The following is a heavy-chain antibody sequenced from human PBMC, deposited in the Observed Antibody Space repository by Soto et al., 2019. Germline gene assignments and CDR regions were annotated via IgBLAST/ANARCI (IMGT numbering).Heavy chain of an antibody. V-gene: IGHV3-15*07. J-gene: IGHJ4*02. Sequence: EVQLVESGGGLVKPGGSPRLSCAASGFSFSKAWMNWVRQAPGKGLEWVGRIRSRSGTTDYAAPVKGRFTISRDDSKYTLYLQMNSLKVEDTAVYFCTTSGNPNIVDHWGQGTLVIVSS. CDR1: GFSFSKAW. CDR3: TTSGNPNIVDH. CDR2: IRSRSGTT.